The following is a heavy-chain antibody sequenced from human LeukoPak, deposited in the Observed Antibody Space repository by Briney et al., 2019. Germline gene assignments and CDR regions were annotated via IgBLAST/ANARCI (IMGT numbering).Heavy chain of an antibody. D-gene: IGHD2-15*01. Sequence: GALRLSCAASGFTFSSYSMNWVRQAPGKGLEWVSSISSSSSYIYYADSVKGRFTISRDNAKNSLYLQMKSLRAEDTAVYYCARGRTRGYCSGGSCYSGWVYWGQGTLVTVSS. V-gene: IGHV3-21*01. J-gene: IGHJ4*02. CDR1: GFTFSSYS. CDR2: ISSSSSYI. CDR3: ARGRTRGYCSGGSCYSGWVY.